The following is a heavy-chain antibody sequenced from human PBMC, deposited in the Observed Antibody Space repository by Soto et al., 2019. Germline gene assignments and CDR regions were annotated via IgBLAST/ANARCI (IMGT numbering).Heavy chain of an antibody. V-gene: IGHV4-4*07. CDR1: GGSISSYY. CDR2: ISTTETT. CDR3: AGNIASAGRRYYGMDV. D-gene: IGHD6-13*01. J-gene: IGHJ6*02. Sequence: QVQLQESGPGLVKPSETLSLTCTVSGGSISSYYWSWIRQPAGKGLEWIGRISTTETTNYNPSLKSEVSMSLDTSKSKGSLKLSSVTAADAAVYYCAGNIASAGRRYYGMDVWGQRTTVTVSS.